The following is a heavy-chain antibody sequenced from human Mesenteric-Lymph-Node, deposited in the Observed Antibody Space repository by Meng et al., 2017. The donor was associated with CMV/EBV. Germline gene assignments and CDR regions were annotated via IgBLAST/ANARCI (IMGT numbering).Heavy chain of an antibody. CDR1: GFSLSTYGVG. CDR3: ARDNVNPEGFDP. D-gene: IGHD2/OR15-2a*01. V-gene: IGHV2-5*02. J-gene: IGHJ5*02. CDR2: IYWDDDK. Sequence: QITFKESSPTLVKPTQTLTLTCTCSGFSLSTYGVGIDWIRQPPGKALEWLALIYWDDDKRYNPSLKSRLTITKDTSKNQVVLTMTNMDPVDTATYYCARDNVNPEGFDPWGQGTLVTVSS.